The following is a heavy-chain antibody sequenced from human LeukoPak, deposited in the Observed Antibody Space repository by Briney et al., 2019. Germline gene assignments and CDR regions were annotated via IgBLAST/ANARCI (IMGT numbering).Heavy chain of an antibody. CDR3: ARGTGANIVVVPAAMRRRYYFDY. D-gene: IGHD2-2*01. CDR1: GGSISSSSYY. V-gene: IGHV4-39*07. CDR2: IYYSGST. Sequence: PSETLSLTCTVSGGSISSSSYYWGWIRQPPGKGLEWIGSIYYSGSTYYNPSLKSRVTISVDTSKNQFSLKLSSVTAADTAVYYCARGTGANIVVVPAAMRRRYYFDYWGQGTLVTVSS. J-gene: IGHJ4*02.